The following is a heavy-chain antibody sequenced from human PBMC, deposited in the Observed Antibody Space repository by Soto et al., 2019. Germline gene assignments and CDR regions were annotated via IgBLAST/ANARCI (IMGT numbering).Heavy chain of an antibody. J-gene: IGHJ4*02. D-gene: IGHD3-3*01. Sequence: ASVKVSRKAFGYTFTSYVMHWVRQAPGQRLEWMGWINAGNGNTKYSQKFQGRVTITRDTSASTAYMELSSVRSEDTAVYYCARAQTSFGVVTIDYWGQGTLVTVSS. CDR1: GYTFTSYV. CDR3: ARAQTSFGVVTIDY. V-gene: IGHV1-3*01. CDR2: INAGNGNT.